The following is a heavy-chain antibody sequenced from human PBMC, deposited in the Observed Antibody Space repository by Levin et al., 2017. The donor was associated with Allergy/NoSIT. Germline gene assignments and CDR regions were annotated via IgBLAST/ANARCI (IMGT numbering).Heavy chain of an antibody. CDR3: ANSGPATARNYYYYYYMDV. Sequence: PGESLKISCAASGFTFSSYGMHWVRQAPGKGLEWVAVISYDGSNKYYADSVKGRFTISRDNSKNTLYLQMNSLRAEDTAVYYCANSGPATARNYYYYYYMDVWGKGTTVTVSS. J-gene: IGHJ6*03. CDR1: GFTFSSYG. V-gene: IGHV3-30*18. CDR2: ISYDGSNK. D-gene: IGHD2-21*02.